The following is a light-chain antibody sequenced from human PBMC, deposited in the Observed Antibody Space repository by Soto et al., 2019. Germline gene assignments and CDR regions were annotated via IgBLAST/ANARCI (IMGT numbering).Light chain of an antibody. CDR3: CSYAGSYV. Sequence: ALTQPRSVSGSPGQSVTISCTGTSSDVGGYNYVSWYQQHPGKAPKLMIYDVSKRPSGVPDRFSGSKSGNTASLTISGLQAEDEADYYCCSYAGSYVFGGGTKVTVL. CDR2: DVS. J-gene: IGLJ2*01. CDR1: SSDVGGYNY. V-gene: IGLV2-11*01.